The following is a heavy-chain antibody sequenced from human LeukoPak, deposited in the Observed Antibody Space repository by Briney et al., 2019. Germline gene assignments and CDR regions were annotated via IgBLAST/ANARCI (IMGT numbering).Heavy chain of an antibody. CDR3: ARGGNYWQKAFDI. J-gene: IGHJ3*02. CDR1: GFTFSSYW. V-gene: IGHV3-74*03. CDR2: IDSDGSNT. D-gene: IGHD1-1*01. Sequence: PGGSLRLSCEASGFTFSSYWMHWVRQAPGKGLVCVSRIDSDGSNTKYAHSVKGRFTISRDNAMHTVYLQMNSLRAEDTAVYYCARGGNYWQKAFDIWGQGTGVPVSS.